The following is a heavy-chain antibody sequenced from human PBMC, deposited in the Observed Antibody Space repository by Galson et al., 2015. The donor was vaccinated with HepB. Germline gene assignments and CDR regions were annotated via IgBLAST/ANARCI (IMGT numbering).Heavy chain of an antibody. CDR1: GYTFTNFY. Sequence: VKVSCKASGYTFTNFYIHWVRQVPGQGPECMGWVNPNSGATTYTPKFQDRLTMTRDTSLRTVYMELNRLTSDDTAVYYCARDLYDILTGSRLRGYDHFGMDVWGQGTTVTVSS. CDR3: ARDLYDILTGSRLRGYDHFGMDV. D-gene: IGHD3-9*01. CDR2: VNPNSGAT. J-gene: IGHJ6*02. V-gene: IGHV1-2*02.